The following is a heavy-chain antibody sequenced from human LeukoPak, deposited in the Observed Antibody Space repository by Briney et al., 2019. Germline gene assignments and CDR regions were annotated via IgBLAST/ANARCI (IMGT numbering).Heavy chain of an antibody. J-gene: IGHJ4*02. CDR2: IYYSGST. CDR3: ARYNWNYDY. Sequence: PSETLSLTCTVSGGSISSYYWSWIRQPPGKGLEWIGYIYYSGSTNYNPSLKSRVTISVDTSKNQFSLKPSSVTAADTAVYYCARYNWNYDYWGQGTLVTVSS. CDR1: GGSISSYY. V-gene: IGHV4-59*01. D-gene: IGHD1-7*01.